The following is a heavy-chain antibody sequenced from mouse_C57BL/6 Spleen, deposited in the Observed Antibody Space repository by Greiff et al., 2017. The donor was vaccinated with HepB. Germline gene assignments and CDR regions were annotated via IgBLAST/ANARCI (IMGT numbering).Heavy chain of an antibody. D-gene: IGHD2-3*01. CDR2: ISDGGSYT. J-gene: IGHJ2*01. CDR3: ARGGTYDGFDY. CDR1: GFTFSSYA. V-gene: IGHV5-4*03. Sequence: DVKLVESGGGLVKPGGSLKLSCAASGFTFSSYAMSWVRQTPEKRLEWVATISDGGSYTYYPDNVKGRFTISRDNAKNNLYLQMSHLKSEDTAMYYCARGGTYDGFDYWGQGTTLTVSS.